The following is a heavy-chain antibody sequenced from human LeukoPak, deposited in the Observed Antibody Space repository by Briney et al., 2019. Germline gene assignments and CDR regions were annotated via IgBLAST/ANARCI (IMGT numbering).Heavy chain of an antibody. J-gene: IGHJ4*02. CDR3: ARLRGYSFGVSDY. V-gene: IGHV4-39*01. CDR2: IYYSGNT. Sequence: PGGSLRLSCAASGFTFSSYAMSWVRQPPGKGLEWIGSIYYSGNTYYNPSLKSRVTISVDTSKNQFSLKLSSVTAADTAVYYCARLRGYSFGVSDYWGQGTLVTVSS. D-gene: IGHD5-18*01. CDR1: GFTFSSYA.